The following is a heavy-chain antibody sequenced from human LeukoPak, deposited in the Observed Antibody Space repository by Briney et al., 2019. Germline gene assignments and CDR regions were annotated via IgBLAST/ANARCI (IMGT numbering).Heavy chain of an antibody. Sequence: ASVKVSCKASGYTFTSYGISWVRQAPGQGLEWMGWINPNSGGTNYAQKFQGRVTMTRDTSISTAYMELSRLRSDDTAVYYCARDRRFGEYYYYYGMDVWGQGTTVTVSS. J-gene: IGHJ6*02. D-gene: IGHD3-10*01. V-gene: IGHV1-2*02. CDR2: INPNSGGT. CDR1: GYTFTSYG. CDR3: ARDRRFGEYYYYYGMDV.